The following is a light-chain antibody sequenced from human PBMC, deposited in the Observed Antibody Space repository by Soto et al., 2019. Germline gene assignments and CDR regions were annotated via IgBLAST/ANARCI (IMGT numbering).Light chain of an antibody. Sequence: QSVLTQPASVSGSPGQSITISCTGTSSDVGGHKYVSWYQQHPGKAPKLMIYEVSRRPSGVSHRFSGSKSGNTASLTISGLQAEDEADYYCNSYTSSSTWVFGGGTKATVL. V-gene: IGLV2-14*01. CDR1: SSDVGGHKY. CDR2: EVS. CDR3: NSYTSSSTWV. J-gene: IGLJ3*02.